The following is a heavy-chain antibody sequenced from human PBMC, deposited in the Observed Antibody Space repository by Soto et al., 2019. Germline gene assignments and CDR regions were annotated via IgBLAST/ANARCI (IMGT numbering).Heavy chain of an antibody. Sequence: LGESLKISCKASGYSFPTYWIAWVRQRPGKGLDWMGIIYPGDSDTRYSPSFQGQVTISVDNSIDTAYLEWTTLRASDSAMYYCARHSLATQPGDYWGQGTRVTVSS. CDR3: ARHSLATQPGDY. CDR1: GYSFPTYW. V-gene: IGHV5-51*01. D-gene: IGHD5-12*01. J-gene: IGHJ4*02. CDR2: IYPGDSDT.